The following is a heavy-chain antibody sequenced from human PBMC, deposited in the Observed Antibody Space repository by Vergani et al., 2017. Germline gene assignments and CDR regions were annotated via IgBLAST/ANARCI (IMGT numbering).Heavy chain of an antibody. J-gene: IGHJ4*02. Sequence: EVQLVQSGAEVKKPGESLRISCKGSGYSFTSYWISWVRQMPGKGLEWMGRIDPSDSYTNYSPSFQGHVTISADKSIRTAYLQWSSLKASDTAMYYCARVPELSRPVDYWGQGTLVTVSS. V-gene: IGHV5-10-1*03. D-gene: IGHD1-26*01. CDR2: IDPSDSYT. CDR1: GYSFTSYW. CDR3: ARVPELSRPVDY.